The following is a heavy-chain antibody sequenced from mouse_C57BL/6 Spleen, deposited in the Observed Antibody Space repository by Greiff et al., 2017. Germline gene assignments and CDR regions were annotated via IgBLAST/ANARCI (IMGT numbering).Heavy chain of an antibody. CDR3: ARSLYYYGSQYYFDY. CDR2: IDPISGGT. D-gene: IGHD1-1*01. CDR1: GYTFTGSW. V-gene: IGHV1-72*01. J-gene: IGHJ2*01. Sequence: QVQLQQPGAELVRPGASVKLSCKASGYTFTGSWMHWVKQRPGRGLEGIGGIDPISGGTKYNEKFKSKATLTVDKPASTAYMQLSSLTSEDSAVYYCARSLYYYGSQYYFDYWGQGTTLTVSS.